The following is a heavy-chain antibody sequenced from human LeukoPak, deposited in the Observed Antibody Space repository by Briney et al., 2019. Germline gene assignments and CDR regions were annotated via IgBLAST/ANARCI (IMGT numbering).Heavy chain of an antibody. D-gene: IGHD2-8*01. J-gene: IGHJ5*02. Sequence: ASVKVSCKASGYTFTSYGIHWVRQAPGQGLEWMGWISAYNGNTNYAQKLQGRVTMTTDTSTSTAYMELSSLRSDDTAVYYCARDCIVLMVYAMPSGFDPWGQGTRVTVSS. CDR2: ISAYNGNT. CDR3: ARDCIVLMVYAMPSGFDP. CDR1: GYTFTSYG. V-gene: IGHV1-18*01.